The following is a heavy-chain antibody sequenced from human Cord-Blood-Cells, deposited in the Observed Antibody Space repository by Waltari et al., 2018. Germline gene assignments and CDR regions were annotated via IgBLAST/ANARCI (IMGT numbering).Heavy chain of an antibody. J-gene: IGHJ4*02. CDR2: IIPIFGTA. D-gene: IGHD3-16*02. CDR3: ARERVWGSYRHYFDY. V-gene: IGHV1-69*01. Sequence: QVQLVQSGAEVKKPGSSVKVSCKASGGTFSSYAISWVRQAPGQGLEWMGGIIPIFGTANYAQKFQGRGTITADESTSTAYMELSSLRSEDTAVYYCARERVWGSYRHYFDYWGQGTLVTVSS. CDR1: GGTFSSYA.